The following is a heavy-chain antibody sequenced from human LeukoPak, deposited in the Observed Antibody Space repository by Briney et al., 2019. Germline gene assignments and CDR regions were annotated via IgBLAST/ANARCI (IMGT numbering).Heavy chain of an antibody. D-gene: IGHD6-13*01. V-gene: IGHV3-23*01. CDR2: ISGSGART. J-gene: IGHJ6*02. CDR1: GFTFSSYA. Sequence: GGSLRLSCAASGFTFSSYAMSWVRQAPGKGLEWVSAISGSGARTYYAGSVKGRFTISRDTSKNTLYLQMNSLRAEDTAVYYCAREYGIAAAQYYYGMDVWGQGTTVTVSS. CDR3: AREYGIAAAQYYYGMDV.